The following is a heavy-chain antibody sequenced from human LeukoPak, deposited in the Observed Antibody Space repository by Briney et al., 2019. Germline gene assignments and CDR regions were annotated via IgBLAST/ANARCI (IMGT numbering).Heavy chain of an antibody. CDR1: GFTVGSNY. J-gene: IGHJ4*02. CDR3: ASLTGYSSSWYEFDY. CDR2: IYSGGGT. Sequence: GGSLRLSCAASGFTVGSNYMNWVRQAPGKGLERVSVIYSGGGTYYADSVKGRFTISRDNSKNTLYLQMNSLRAEDTAMYYCASLTGYSSSWYEFDYWGQGTLVTVSS. V-gene: IGHV3-53*01. D-gene: IGHD6-13*01.